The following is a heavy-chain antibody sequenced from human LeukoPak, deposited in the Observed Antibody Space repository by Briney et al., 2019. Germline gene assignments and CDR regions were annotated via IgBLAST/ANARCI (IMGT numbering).Heavy chain of an antibody. V-gene: IGHV7-4-1*02. J-gene: IGHJ4*02. CDR2: INTNTGNP. Sequence: GVSVKVSCKASGYTFTSYAMNWVRQAPGQGLEWMGWINTNTGNPTYAQGFTGRFVFSLDTSVSTAYLQISSLKAEDTAVYYCARIDSPNDFSGYVFFDYWGQGTLVTVSS. CDR1: GYTFTSYA. CDR3: ARIDSPNDFSGYVFFDY. D-gene: IGHD5-12*01.